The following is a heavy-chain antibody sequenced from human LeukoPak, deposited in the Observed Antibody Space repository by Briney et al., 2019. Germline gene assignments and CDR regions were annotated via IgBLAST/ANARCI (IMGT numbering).Heavy chain of an antibody. J-gene: IGHJ4*02. Sequence: ASVKVSCKASGYTFTGYYIHWVRQAPGQGLEWMGWINPNSGGTNYAQKFQGRVTMTRHTSISTAYMELSRLRSDDTAVYYCASRPDVGATADYWGQGTLVTVSS. D-gene: IGHD1-26*01. CDR1: GYTFTGYY. V-gene: IGHV1-2*02. CDR3: ASRPDVGATADY. CDR2: INPNSGGT.